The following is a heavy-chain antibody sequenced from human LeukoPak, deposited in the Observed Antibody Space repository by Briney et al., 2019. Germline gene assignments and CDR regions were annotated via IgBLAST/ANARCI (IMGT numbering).Heavy chain of an antibody. CDR2: ISSSSSYI. Sequence: GGSLRLSCAASGFTFSSYSMNWVRRAPGKGLEWVSSISSSSSYIYYADSVKGRFTISRDNAKNSLYLQMNSLRAEDTAVYYCATFQTYYYDSSGYYYFDYWGQGTLVTVSS. V-gene: IGHV3-21*01. D-gene: IGHD3-22*01. J-gene: IGHJ4*02. CDR1: GFTFSSYS. CDR3: ATFQTYYYDSSGYYYFDY.